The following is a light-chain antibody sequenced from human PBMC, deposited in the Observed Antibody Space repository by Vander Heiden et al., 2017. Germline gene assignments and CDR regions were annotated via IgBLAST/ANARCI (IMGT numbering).Light chain of an antibody. Sequence: QSALTQPSSVSVSPGQSTTISCTGTSRDVGGYNYVSWYQQHPGKAPKLLINDVSDRPSDISNRFSGSKSGNTASLTISGLQAEDEADYYCSSYASSGTLVFGGGTKLTVL. V-gene: IGLV2-14*01. J-gene: IGLJ2*01. CDR1: SRDVGGYNY. CDR2: DVS. CDR3: SSYASSGTLV.